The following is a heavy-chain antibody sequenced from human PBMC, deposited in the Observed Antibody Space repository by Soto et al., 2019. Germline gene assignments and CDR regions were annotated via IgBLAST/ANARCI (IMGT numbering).Heavy chain of an antibody. CDR2: IYYSGST. CDR3: AREARTLDWYLDL. Sequence: PSETLSLTCTVSGGSISSSSYYWGWIRQPPGKGLEWIGSIYYSGSTYYNPSLKSRVTISVDTSKNQFSLKLSSVTAADTAVYYCAREARTLDWYLDLWGRGTLVTVSS. J-gene: IGHJ2*01. D-gene: IGHD6-6*01. V-gene: IGHV4-39*01. CDR1: GGSISSSSYY.